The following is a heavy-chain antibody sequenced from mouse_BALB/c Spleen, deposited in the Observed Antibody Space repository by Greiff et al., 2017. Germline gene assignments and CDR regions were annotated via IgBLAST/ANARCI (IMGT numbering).Heavy chain of an antibody. V-gene: IGHV1-54*01. D-gene: IGHD1-2*01. CDR3: ARRGYYGSFAY. Sequence: VQLQQSGAELVRPGTSVKVSCKASGYAFTNYLIEWVKQRPGQGLEWIGVINPGSGGTNYNEKFKGKATLTADKSSSTAYMQLSSLTSDDSAVYFCARRGYYGSFAYWGQGTLVTVSA. J-gene: IGHJ3*01. CDR2: INPGSGGT. CDR1: GYAFTNYL.